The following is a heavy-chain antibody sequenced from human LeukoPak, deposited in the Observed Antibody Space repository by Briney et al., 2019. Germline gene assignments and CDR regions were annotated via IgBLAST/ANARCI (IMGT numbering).Heavy chain of an antibody. CDR3: ARGWDYDSGGRPTAYVY. D-gene: IGHD3-22*01. V-gene: IGHV1-69*06. CDR1: GGTFSNYA. CDR2: IIPIFGTA. Sequence: SVKVSCKASGGTFSNYAINWVRQAPGQGLEWMGGIIPIFGTANYAQKFQGRVTITADKSTSTIYMELNSLKSEDTAVYYCARGWDYDSGGRPTAYVYWGQGTLVTVSS. J-gene: IGHJ4*02.